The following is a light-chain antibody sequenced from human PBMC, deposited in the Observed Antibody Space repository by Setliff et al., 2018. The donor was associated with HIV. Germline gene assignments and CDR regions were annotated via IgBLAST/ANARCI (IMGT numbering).Light chain of an antibody. CDR2: VNK. J-gene: IGLJ1*01. CDR3: QSYDRSLSGYV. Sequence: QSALTQPPSVSGAPGQRVTISCTGSSSNIGAGYDVHWYQQLPGTAPKLLVFVNKRRPSGVPDRFSGSKSGTSAFLAITGLQADGEADYYCQSYDRSLSGYVFGTGTKVTVL. V-gene: IGLV1-40*01. CDR1: SSNIGAGYD.